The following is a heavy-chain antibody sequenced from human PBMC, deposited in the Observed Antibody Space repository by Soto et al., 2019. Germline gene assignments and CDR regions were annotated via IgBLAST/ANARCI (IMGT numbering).Heavy chain of an antibody. J-gene: IGHJ4*02. Sequence: QVQLQQWGAGLLKPSETLSLTCTVYGGSFSRYHWNWIRQAPGKGLEWIGEIHHDGGTNYSPSLEGRVTISVDTSKNEFSLKLSSVTAADTGVYYCARGYGEEWPTSDCWGQGTLVTVSS. CDR3: ARGYGEEWPTSDC. D-gene: IGHD3-10*01. CDR1: GGSFSRYH. CDR2: IHHDGGT. V-gene: IGHV4-34*01.